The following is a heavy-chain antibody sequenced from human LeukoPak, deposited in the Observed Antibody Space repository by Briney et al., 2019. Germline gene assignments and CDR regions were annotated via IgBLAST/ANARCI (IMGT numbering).Heavy chain of an antibody. V-gene: IGHV4-59*01. CDR3: ARYGYDWFLDY. Sequence: TASETLSLTCIVSGGSISSYYWSWIRHPPRKGLEWIGYIYYTGSTNYNPSLKSRVTISLDTSNNQFSLRLSSVTAADTAVYYCARYGYDWFLDYWGQGTLVTVSS. CDR2: IYYTGST. D-gene: IGHD5-12*01. J-gene: IGHJ4*02. CDR1: GGSISSYY.